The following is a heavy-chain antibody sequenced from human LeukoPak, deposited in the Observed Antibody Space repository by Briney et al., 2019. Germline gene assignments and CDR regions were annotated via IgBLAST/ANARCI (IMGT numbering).Heavy chain of an antibody. D-gene: IGHD6-13*01. Sequence: GESLKISCKGSGYTFSNYWIAWVRQMPGKGLEWMGIIYPGDSDARYSASFQGQVTFSADKSINTAYLQWSSLKASDAAMYYCARHMGGHHQQPDYWGQGTLVTVSA. CDR3: ARHMGGHHQQPDY. CDR2: IYPGDSDA. J-gene: IGHJ4*02. V-gene: IGHV5-51*01. CDR1: GYTFSNYW.